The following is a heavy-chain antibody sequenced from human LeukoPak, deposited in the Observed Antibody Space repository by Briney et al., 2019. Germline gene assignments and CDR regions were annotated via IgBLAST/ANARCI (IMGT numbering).Heavy chain of an antibody. D-gene: IGHD3-3*01. Sequence: GGSLRLSCAASGFTFRSYGMNWVRQAPGKGLEWVSGISSSGDSTYYADSVKGRFTISRENSKNTLHLQMNSLRVEDTAVYYCAKALIWSGYPPPFDYWGQGTLVTVSS. CDR1: GFTFRSYG. V-gene: IGHV3-23*01. CDR2: ISSSGDST. CDR3: AKALIWSGYPPPFDY. J-gene: IGHJ4*02.